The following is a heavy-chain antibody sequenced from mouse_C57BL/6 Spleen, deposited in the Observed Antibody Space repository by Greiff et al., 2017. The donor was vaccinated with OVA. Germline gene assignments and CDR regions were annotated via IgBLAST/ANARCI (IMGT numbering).Heavy chain of an antibody. V-gene: IGHV1-55*01. Sequence: QVQLQQPGAELVKPGASVKMSCKASGYTFTSYWITWVKQRPGQGLEWIGDIYPGSGSSNYNEKFKSKATLTVDTSSSTAYMQLSSLTSEDSAVXYCAREGGYGNYFDDWGQGTTLTVSS. CDR2: IYPGSGSS. CDR1: GYTFTSYW. D-gene: IGHD2-1*01. CDR3: AREGGYGNYFDD. J-gene: IGHJ2*01.